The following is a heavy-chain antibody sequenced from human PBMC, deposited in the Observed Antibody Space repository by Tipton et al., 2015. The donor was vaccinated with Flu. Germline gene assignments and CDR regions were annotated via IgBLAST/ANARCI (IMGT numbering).Heavy chain of an antibody. CDR3: ARSTYYYGSGSSDY. Sequence: TLSLTCTVSGGSISSGGAYWSWIRQHPGKGLEWIGGIYYSGSTYHNPSLKSRVSISVDTTKNQFSQKLSSVTAADTAVYYCARSTYYYGSGSSDYWGQGTLVTVSS. CDR1: GGSISSGGAY. J-gene: IGHJ4*02. CDR2: IYYSGST. V-gene: IGHV4-31*03. D-gene: IGHD3-10*01.